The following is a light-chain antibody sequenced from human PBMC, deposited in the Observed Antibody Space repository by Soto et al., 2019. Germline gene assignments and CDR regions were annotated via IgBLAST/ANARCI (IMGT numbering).Light chain of an antibody. Sequence: QSALTQPASVSGSPGQSISISCTGSSSDVGGYNHVSWYQQHPGKAPKLLIYEVSNRPSGVSSRFSGSKSANTASLTISGLRSEDEADYYCSSYTSSSTYVFGTGTKLTVL. V-gene: IGLV2-14*01. J-gene: IGLJ1*01. CDR1: SSDVGGYNH. CDR2: EVS. CDR3: SSYTSSSTYV.